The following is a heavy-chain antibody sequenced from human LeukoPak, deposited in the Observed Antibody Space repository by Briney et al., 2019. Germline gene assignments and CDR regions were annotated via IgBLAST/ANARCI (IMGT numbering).Heavy chain of an antibody. CDR3: ARQGVGAAEFDY. CDR2: IYYSGNT. Sequence: SETLSLTCTVSGGPISNYYWSWIRQPPGKGLEWIGYIYYSGNTNYNPSLKSRVIISVDTSKNQFSLKLSSVTAADSAMYYCARQGVGAAEFDYWGQGTLVTVSS. V-gene: IGHV4-59*01. CDR1: GGPISNYY. D-gene: IGHD2-15*01. J-gene: IGHJ4*02.